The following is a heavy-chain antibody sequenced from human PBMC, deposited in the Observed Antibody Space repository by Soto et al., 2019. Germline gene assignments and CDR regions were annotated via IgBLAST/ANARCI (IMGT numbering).Heavy chain of an antibody. CDR1: GYTFTSYD. V-gene: IGHV1-8*01. Sequence: ASVKVSCKASGYTFTSYDINWVRQATGQGLEWMGWMNPNSGNTGYAQKFQGRVTMTRNTSISTAYMELSSLRSEDTAVYYCARGRVYDFWSGYWSDYYYYGMDVWGQGTTVTVSS. J-gene: IGHJ6*02. D-gene: IGHD3-3*01. CDR2: MNPNSGNT. CDR3: ARGRVYDFWSGYWSDYYYYGMDV.